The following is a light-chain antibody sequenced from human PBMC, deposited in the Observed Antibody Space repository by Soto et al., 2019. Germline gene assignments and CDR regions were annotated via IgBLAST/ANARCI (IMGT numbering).Light chain of an antibody. V-gene: IGKV3-20*01. CDR2: GVS. J-gene: IGKJ3*01. CDR3: QQYGNSGVT. Sequence: EIVLRQSPGTLSLSPGERATLSCRASQSVNSNYLAWHQQKPGQAPRLLIYGVSSRATGIPDRFSGSGSGTDFTLTISRLEPEDFAVYYCQQYGNSGVTFGPGTKVDI. CDR1: QSVNSNY.